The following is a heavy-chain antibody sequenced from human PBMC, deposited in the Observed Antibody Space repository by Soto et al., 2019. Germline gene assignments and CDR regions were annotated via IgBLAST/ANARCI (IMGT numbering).Heavy chain of an antibody. CDR3: ARVRSIAARYYFDY. J-gene: IGHJ4*02. V-gene: IGHV4-31*03. Sequence: PSETLSRTCTVSGGSISSGGYYWSWIRQHPGKGLEWIGYIYYSGSTYYNPSLKSRVTISVDTSKNQFSLKLSSVTAADTAVYYCARVRSIAARYYFDYWGQGTLVTVSS. CDR1: GGSISSGGYY. D-gene: IGHD6-6*01. CDR2: IYYSGST.